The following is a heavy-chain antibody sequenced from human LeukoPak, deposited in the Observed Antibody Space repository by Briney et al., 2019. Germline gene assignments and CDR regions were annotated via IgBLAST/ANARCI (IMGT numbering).Heavy chain of an antibody. J-gene: IGHJ4*02. D-gene: IGHD1-26*01. CDR1: GYTFTGYY. Sequence: ASVKVSCKASGYTFTGYYMHWVRQAPGQGLEWMGWVNPNSGGTNYAQKFQGRVTMTRDTSISTVYMELSRLRADDTAMYYCARAVDSGSYYVYWGQGSLVTVSS. CDR3: ARAVDSGSYYVY. V-gene: IGHV1-2*02. CDR2: VNPNSGGT.